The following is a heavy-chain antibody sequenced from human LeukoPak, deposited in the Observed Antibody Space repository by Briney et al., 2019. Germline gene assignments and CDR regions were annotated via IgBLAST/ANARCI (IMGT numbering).Heavy chain of an antibody. CDR1: GFTFTDYS. CDR2: ISTVSTYT. V-gene: IGHV3-21*01. Sequence: GGSLTLSCAPSGFTFTDYSMNWVRQAPGKGLEWVAHISTVSTYTHYTDSVKGRFTISRDNRKNLLYLQMGSLGAEDTAVYYCARDGSGFYHYYYMDVWGKGTTVTVSS. J-gene: IGHJ6*03. CDR3: ARDGSGFYHYYYMDV. D-gene: IGHD6-25*01.